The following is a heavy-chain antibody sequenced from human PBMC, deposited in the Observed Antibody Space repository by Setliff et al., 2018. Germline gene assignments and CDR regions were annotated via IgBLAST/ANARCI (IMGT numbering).Heavy chain of an antibody. Sequence: SETLSLTCAVYGGSFSNYYWSWIRQPAGKGLEWIGHISPSGSTTYNPSVKSRVTISLDTSKNHFSLKLDSVTAADTALYYCARSPSSGAYWNPRPFYSDYWARGTLVTVSS. CDR1: GGSFSNYY. J-gene: IGHJ4*02. CDR2: ISPSGST. V-gene: IGHV4-59*10. CDR3: ARSPSSGAYWNPRPFYSDY. D-gene: IGHD1-26*01.